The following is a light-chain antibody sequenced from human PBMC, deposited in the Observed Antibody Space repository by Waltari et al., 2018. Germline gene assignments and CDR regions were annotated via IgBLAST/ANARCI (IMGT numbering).Light chain of an antibody. CDR3: QHYNSYPLT. Sequence: DIQMTQSPSTLSASVGDRVTITCRASQSISSWLAWYQQKPGKAPKRLIYKASSLESGVPSRFSGSGSVTEFTLTISSLQPDDFATFYCQHYNSYPLTFGQGTKVEIK. J-gene: IGKJ1*01. CDR1: QSISSW. CDR2: KAS. V-gene: IGKV1-5*03.